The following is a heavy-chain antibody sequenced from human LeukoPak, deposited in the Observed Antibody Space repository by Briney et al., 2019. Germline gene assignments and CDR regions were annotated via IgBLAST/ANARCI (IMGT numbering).Heavy chain of an antibody. V-gene: IGHV3-64*01. Sequence: GGSLGLSCAASGFTFSSYAMHWVRQAPGKGLEYVSAISSNGDSTYYANSVKGRFTISRDNSKNTLFLQMSSLRAEDTAIYYCARDADLITIFGHFHYWGQGTLVTVSS. CDR1: GFTFSSYA. D-gene: IGHD3-3*01. J-gene: IGHJ4*02. CDR2: ISSNGDST. CDR3: ARDADLITIFGHFHY.